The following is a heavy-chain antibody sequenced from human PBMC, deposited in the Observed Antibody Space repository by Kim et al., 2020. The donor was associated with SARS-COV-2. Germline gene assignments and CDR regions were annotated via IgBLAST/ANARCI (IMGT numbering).Heavy chain of an antibody. CDR1: GFTFSDYS. CDR2: ISSRSGHM. J-gene: IGHJ1*01. V-gene: IGHV3-21*01. Sequence: GGSLRLSCVVSGFTFSDYSMNWVRQAPGKGLEWVASISSRSGHMYYADSVRGRLTVSRDNGKNSVYLQMNSRRVEDTAVYYCARDETTRGWGVNEPPGG. D-gene: IGHD1-1*01. CDR3: ARDETTRGWGVNEPP.